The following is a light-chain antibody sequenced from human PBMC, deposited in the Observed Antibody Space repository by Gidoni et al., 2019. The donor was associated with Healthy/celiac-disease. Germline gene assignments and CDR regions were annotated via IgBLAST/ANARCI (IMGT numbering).Light chain of an antibody. CDR2: LGS. CDR3: MQALQTPT. CDR1: QSLLHSNAYND. Sequence: DLVMTQSPVSLPVTPGEPASISCRSSQSLLHSNAYNDLDWYLQKPGQSPQLLIYLGSNRASGVPDRFSGSGSGTDFTLKISRVEAEDVGVYYCMQALQTPTFGGGTKVEIK. J-gene: IGKJ4*01. V-gene: IGKV2-28*01.